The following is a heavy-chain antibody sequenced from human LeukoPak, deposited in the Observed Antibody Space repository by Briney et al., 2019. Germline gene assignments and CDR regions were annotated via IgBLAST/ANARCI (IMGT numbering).Heavy chain of an antibody. J-gene: IGHJ4*02. Sequence: GGSLRLSCAASGFTFSSYWMHWVRQAPGKGLVWVSRINTDGSSTSYADSVKGRFTISRDNSKNTLYLQMNSLRAEDTAVYYCARDRKAGMTHYYDGLIFDYWGQGTLVTVPS. D-gene: IGHD1-26*01. CDR1: GFTFSSYW. CDR2: INTDGSST. CDR3: ARDRKAGMTHYYDGLIFDY. V-gene: IGHV3-74*01.